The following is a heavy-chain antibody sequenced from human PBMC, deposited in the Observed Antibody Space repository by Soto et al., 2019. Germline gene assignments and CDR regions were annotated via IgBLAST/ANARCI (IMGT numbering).Heavy chain of an antibody. V-gene: IGHV4-39*02. CDR1: GGPVRSSSHY. Sequence: SESLSLTCTVSGGPVRSSSHYWGWIPQSPGTGLEWIGSIDESGDSYYNPSLKSRVTIFVDTSKNQFSLKLISVTGADSAIYYCAREGGYVDYWGQGTLVTVSS. CDR2: IDESGDS. J-gene: IGHJ4*02. D-gene: IGHD1-1*01. CDR3: AREGGYVDY.